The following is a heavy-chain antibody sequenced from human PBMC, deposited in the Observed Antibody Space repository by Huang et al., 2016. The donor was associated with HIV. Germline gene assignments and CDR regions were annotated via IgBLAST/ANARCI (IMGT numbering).Heavy chain of an antibody. J-gene: IGHJ4*02. V-gene: IGHV4-39*01. Sequence: QLQLQESGPGLVKPSETLSLTCTVSGGSIRSDNYYWGWIRQPPGKGLEWIGSSYYRGSTYYNPARKSRVTITVDTSKNQFSLKMRSGTAADTAVYYCARLPGSITMIRGVITDPYWGQGTLVTVSS. CDR1: GGSIRSDNYY. CDR3: ARLPGSITMIRGVITDPY. CDR2: SYYRGST. D-gene: IGHD3-10*01.